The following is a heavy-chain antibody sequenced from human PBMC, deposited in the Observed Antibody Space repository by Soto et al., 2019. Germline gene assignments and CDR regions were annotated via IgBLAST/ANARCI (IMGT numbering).Heavy chain of an antibody. CDR1: GFIFKTYE. V-gene: IGHV3-48*03. J-gene: IGHJ4*02. D-gene: IGHD2-21*01. Sequence: EVYLVESGGGLVQPGGSLRLSCAASGFIFKTYEMSWVRQAPGKGLEWVSYISSSGNTTYYAASVKGRFTISRDNAKNSRYLQMNSLRAEDTAVYYCARTLPFEYWGQGTQVTVAS. CDR3: ARTLPFEY. CDR2: ISSSGNTT.